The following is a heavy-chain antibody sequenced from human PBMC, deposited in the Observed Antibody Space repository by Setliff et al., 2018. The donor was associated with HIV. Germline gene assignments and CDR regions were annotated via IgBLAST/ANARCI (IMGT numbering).Heavy chain of an antibody. V-gene: IGHV3-23*01. CDR3: AKTAYKHQYYYASSGYLDF. D-gene: IGHD3-22*01. J-gene: IGHJ4*02. CDR2: ISGSDGST. CDR1: RFTFSSYA. Sequence: PGGSLRLSCAASRFTFSSYAVSWVRQAPGKGLEWVSGISGSDGSTYYADSVKGWFTISRDNSKNTLFLQMNSLRAEDTAIYYCAKTAYKHQYYYASSGYLDFWGQGTLVTVSS.